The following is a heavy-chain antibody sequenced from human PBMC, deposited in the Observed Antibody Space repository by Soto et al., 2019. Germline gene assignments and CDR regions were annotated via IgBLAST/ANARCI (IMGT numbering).Heavy chain of an antibody. Sequence: SVNVSCKSSAFTFTSSAVQWVRQARGQRLEWIGWIVVGSGNTNYAQKFHERVTITSDMSKSTAYMELSSLRSEDTAVYYCCGTGYSFDIWGQGTMVTGS. CDR1: AFTFTSSA. CDR3: CGTGYSFDI. V-gene: IGHV1-58*01. D-gene: IGHD6-13*01. CDR2: IVVGSGNT. J-gene: IGHJ3*02.